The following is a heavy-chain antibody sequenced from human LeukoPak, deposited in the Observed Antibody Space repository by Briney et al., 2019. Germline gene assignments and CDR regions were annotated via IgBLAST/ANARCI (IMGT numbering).Heavy chain of an antibody. D-gene: IGHD6-6*01. CDR1: GFTFDDYA. Sequence: GGSLRLSCAASGFTFDDYAMHWVRQAPGKGLEWVSCIRWNSGRIGYADSVKGRFTISRDSAKNSLYLLMNSLRAEDTALYYCAKDISYSSSSRVFDYWGQGTLVTVSS. CDR3: AKDISYSSSSRVFDY. J-gene: IGHJ4*02. V-gene: IGHV3-9*01. CDR2: IRWNSGRI.